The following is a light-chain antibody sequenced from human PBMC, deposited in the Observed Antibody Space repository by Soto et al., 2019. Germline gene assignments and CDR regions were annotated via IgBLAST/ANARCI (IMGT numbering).Light chain of an antibody. CDR1: QDISSW. CDR3: QQYNSYST. Sequence: EIQMTQSPASLSASVGDRVTITCRASQDISSWVAWYQQKPGKAPKLLISAASSLQSGVPRRFSGSGSGTEFTLTISSLQPDDFATYYCQQYNSYSTFGQGTKVDIK. V-gene: IGKV1D-16*01. CDR2: AAS. J-gene: IGKJ1*01.